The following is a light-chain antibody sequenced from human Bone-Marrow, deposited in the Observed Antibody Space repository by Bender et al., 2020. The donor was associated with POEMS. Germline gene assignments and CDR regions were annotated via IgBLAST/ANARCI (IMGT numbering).Light chain of an antibody. CDR2: GYN. V-gene: IGLV2-14*03. CDR1: SSDVGDYNF. CDR3: QSYDNSLGGWV. J-gene: IGLJ3*02. Sequence: QSALTQPASVSGSPGQSITISCTGTSSDVGDYNFVSWYQYHPGKAPKLLIYGYNNRPSGVPDRFSGSKSGTSASLAITGLQAEDEGDYYCQSYDNSLGGWVFGGGTKLTVL.